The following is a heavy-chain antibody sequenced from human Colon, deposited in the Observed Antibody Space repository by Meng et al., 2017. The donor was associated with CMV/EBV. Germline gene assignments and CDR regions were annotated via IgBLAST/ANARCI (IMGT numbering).Heavy chain of an antibody. Sequence: GESLKISCAASGFSFNSYAMNWVRQAPGKGLEWVSGISDRGGTTYYDDSVRGRFIISRDYSKRTLSLQMNSLRAEDTAVYYCASTGCNNTNCPEDFYYYYGLAVWGQGTTVTVSS. CDR3: ASTGCNNTNCPEDFYYYYGLAV. D-gene: IGHD2-2*01. J-gene: IGHJ6*02. CDR1: GFSFNSYA. CDR2: ISDRGGTT. V-gene: IGHV3-23*01.